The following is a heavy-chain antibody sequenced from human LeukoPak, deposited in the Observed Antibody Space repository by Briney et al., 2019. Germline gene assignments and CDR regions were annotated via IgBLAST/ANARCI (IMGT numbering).Heavy chain of an antibody. Sequence: PSQTLSLTCTVSGGSISSGDYYWSWIRQPPGKGLEWIGYIYYSGSTYYNPSLKSRVTISVDTSKNQFSLKLSSVTAADTAVYYCARVRDIVATWAYYFDYWGQGTLVTVSS. CDR1: GGSISSGDYY. V-gene: IGHV4-30-4*01. J-gene: IGHJ4*02. CDR3: ARVRDIVATWAYYFDY. CDR2: IYYSGST. D-gene: IGHD5-12*01.